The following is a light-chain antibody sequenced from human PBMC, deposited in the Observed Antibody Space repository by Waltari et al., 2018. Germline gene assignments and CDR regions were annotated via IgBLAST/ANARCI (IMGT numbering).Light chain of an antibody. CDR1: QSVSSSY. CDR2: SAS. CDR3: QQYGISPHT. J-gene: IGKJ2*01. V-gene: IGKV3-20*01. Sequence: EIVLTQSPGTLSLSPGERATLSCRASQSVSSSYLAWYQQKPGQAPRLLIYSASSRATGIPDRFSGSGSGTDFTLTISRLEPEDFAVYYCQQYGISPHTFGQGTKLEIK.